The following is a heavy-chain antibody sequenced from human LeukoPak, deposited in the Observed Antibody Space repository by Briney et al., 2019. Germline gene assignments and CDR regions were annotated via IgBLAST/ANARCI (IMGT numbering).Heavy chain of an antibody. V-gene: IGHV3-66*04. Sequence: GGSLRLSCAASGLTVSRNYMSWVRQAPGKGLEWVSIIYSGGSIYYADSVKGRFTISRDTSKNTLYLQMNSLRAEDTAVYYCARQRDTVGASGGFDIWGQGTMVTVSS. J-gene: IGHJ3*02. CDR2: IYSGGSI. CDR1: GLTVSRNY. D-gene: IGHD5-12*01. CDR3: ARQRDTVGASGGFDI.